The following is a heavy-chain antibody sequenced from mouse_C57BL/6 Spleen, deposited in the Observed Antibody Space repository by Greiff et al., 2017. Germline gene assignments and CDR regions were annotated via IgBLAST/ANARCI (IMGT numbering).Heavy chain of an antibody. V-gene: IGHV1-9*01. Sequence: VQLQQSGAELMKPGASVKLSCKASGYTFTGYWIEWVKQRPGHGLALIGEILPGSGSTNYNEKFQGKATFTADTSSNTAYMQLSSLTTEDSAIYYCARFYINYHVGNAMDYWGQGTSVTVSS. J-gene: IGHJ4*01. CDR2: ILPGSGST. CDR1: GYTFTGYW. CDR3: ARFYINYHVGNAMDY. D-gene: IGHD2-5*01.